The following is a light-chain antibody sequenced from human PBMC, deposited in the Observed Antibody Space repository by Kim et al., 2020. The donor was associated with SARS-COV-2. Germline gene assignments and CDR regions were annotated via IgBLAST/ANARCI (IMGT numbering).Light chain of an antibody. CDR2: KDS. Sequence: SVSPGQTARFTCSGDVLAKKYARWFQQKPGQAPVLVIYKDSERPSGIPERFSGSRSGTIATLTISGAQVEDEADYYCYSAADNNVVFGGGTQLTVL. J-gene: IGLJ2*01. V-gene: IGLV3-27*01. CDR1: VLAKKY. CDR3: YSAADNNVV.